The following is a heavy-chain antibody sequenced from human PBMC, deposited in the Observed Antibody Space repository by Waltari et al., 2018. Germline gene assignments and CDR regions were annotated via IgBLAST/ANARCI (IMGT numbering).Heavy chain of an antibody. CDR1: GGAISSGGYS. V-gene: IGHV4-30-2*01. J-gene: IGHJ4*02. CDR3: ARGPSPLAI. CDR2: IYHSGST. Sequence: QLQLQEFGSGLVKPSQTLSLNCAVSGGAISSGGYSWSWIRQPPGKGLEWIGYIYHSGSTYYNPSLKSRVTISVDRSKNQFSLKLSSVTAADTAVYYCARGPSPLAIWGQGTLVTVSS.